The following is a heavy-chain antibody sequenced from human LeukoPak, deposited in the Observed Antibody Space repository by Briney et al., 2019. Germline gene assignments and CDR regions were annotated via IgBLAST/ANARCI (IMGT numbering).Heavy chain of an antibody. V-gene: IGHV3-23*01. Sequence: GGSLRLSCAASGFTFNNYAMSWVRQAPGKGLEWVSSISGSGGSTYYADSVKGRLTISRDNSKDTLYLQMNSLRAEDTAVYYCAKDKYSPFDYWGQGTLVTVSS. CDR1: GFTFNNYA. J-gene: IGHJ4*02. CDR3: AKDKYSPFDY. CDR2: ISGSGGST. D-gene: IGHD5-18*01.